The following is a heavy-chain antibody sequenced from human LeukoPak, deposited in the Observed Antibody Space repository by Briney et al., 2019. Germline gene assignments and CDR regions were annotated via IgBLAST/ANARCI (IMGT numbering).Heavy chain of an antibody. CDR1: GFTFSDYY. V-gene: IGHV3-9*01. Sequence: GGSLRLSCAASGFTFSDYYMSWIRQAPGKGLEWVSGISWNSGSIGYVDSVKGRFTISRDNAKNSLYLQMNSLRAEDTALYYCAKDQDIVLMVYATRVFDYWGQGTLVTVSS. CDR2: ISWNSGSI. CDR3: AKDQDIVLMVYATRVFDY. D-gene: IGHD2-8*01. J-gene: IGHJ4*02.